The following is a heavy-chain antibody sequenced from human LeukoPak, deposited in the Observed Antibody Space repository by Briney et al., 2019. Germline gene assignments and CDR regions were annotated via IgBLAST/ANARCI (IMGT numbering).Heavy chain of an antibody. V-gene: IGHV3-66*01. CDR2: LYSGGST. Sequence: GGSLRLSCAVSGFTVNTNYMSWVRQSPGKGLEWVSILYSGGSTYYADSVKGRYTISRDNAKNSLYLQMDSLRAEDTAVYYCARDPYSGGYGAYYYYYMDVWGKGTTVTVSS. CDR3: ARDPYSGGYGAYYYYYMDV. D-gene: IGHD1-26*01. CDR1: GFTVNTNY. J-gene: IGHJ6*03.